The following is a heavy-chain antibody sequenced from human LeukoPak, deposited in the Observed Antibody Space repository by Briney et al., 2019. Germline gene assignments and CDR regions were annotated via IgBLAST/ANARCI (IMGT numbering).Heavy chain of an antibody. CDR3: ARCDYDYVWGSYRYDY. CDR1: GYTFTSYD. D-gene: IGHD3-16*02. J-gene: IGHJ4*02. Sequence: ASVKVSCKASGYTFTSYDINWVRQATGQGLEWMGWMNPNSGNTGYAQKFQGRVTMTRNTSISTAYMELSSLRSEDTAVYYYARCDYDYVWGSYRYDYWGQGTLVTVSS. CDR2: MNPNSGNT. V-gene: IGHV1-8*01.